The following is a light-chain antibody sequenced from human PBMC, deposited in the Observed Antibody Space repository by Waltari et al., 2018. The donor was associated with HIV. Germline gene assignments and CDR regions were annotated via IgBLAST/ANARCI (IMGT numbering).Light chain of an antibody. V-gene: IGKV3-11*01. CDR1: QSIRNY. Sequence: DIVLPHSPATLSFSPGARAILSCRASQSIRNYLAWYQQRPGQAPRLLVYDTSNRATGVPARFSGSGSGTDFSLTIASLESEDFAIYYCHQRSTWPFTFGPGTKVDI. CDR3: HQRSTWPFT. J-gene: IGKJ3*01. CDR2: DTS.